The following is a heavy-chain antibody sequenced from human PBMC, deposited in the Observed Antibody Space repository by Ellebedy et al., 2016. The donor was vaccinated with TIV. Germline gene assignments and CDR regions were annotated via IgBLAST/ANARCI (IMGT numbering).Heavy chain of an antibody. CDR1: GFIFSSFV. D-gene: IGHD5-18*01. V-gene: IGHV3-30*18. CDR2: ISYDGSNT. J-gene: IGHJ3*02. Sequence: GESLKISCAASGFIFSSFVMHWVRQAPGTGLEWVAVISYDGSNTYYADSVKGRFTISRDNSKNTLDLQMNSLRAEDTAVYFCAKGYGDSAMLIWAFDIWGQGTMVTVSS. CDR3: AKGYGDSAMLIWAFDI.